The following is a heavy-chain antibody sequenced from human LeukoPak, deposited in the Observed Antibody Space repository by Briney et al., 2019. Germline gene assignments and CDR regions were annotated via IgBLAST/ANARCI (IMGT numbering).Heavy chain of an antibody. J-gene: IGHJ4*02. CDR2: IYYSGRT. Sequence: SETLSLTCTVSGGSISTYYLSWIRQPPGKGLEWIGYIYYSGRTNYNSSLKSRVTISLDTSKTQFSLKLSSVTAADTAVYYCARGRFGEFIDYWGQGALVTVSS. CDR1: GGSISTYY. V-gene: IGHV4-59*01. CDR3: ARGRFGEFIDY. D-gene: IGHD3-10*01.